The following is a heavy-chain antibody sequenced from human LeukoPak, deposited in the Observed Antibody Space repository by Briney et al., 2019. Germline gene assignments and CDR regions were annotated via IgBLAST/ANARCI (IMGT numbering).Heavy chain of an antibody. J-gene: IGHJ4*02. CDR2: ISIYNGNR. V-gene: IGHV1-18*01. CDR1: GSTFTNYG. CDR3: ARNVRGTTDDY. Sequence: ASVKVSFKTSGSTFTNYGISWVRPVPGQGFEWMGGISIYNGNRNYAQKFQGRVTMTTDTSTSTAYMEMRSLRSDDTAVYYCARNVRGTTDDYWGQGTLVTVSS. D-gene: IGHD1-7*01.